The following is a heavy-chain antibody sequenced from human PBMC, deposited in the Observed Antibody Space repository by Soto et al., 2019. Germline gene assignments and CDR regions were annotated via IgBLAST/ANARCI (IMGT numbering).Heavy chain of an antibody. J-gene: IGHJ6*02. CDR1: GGSFSGYY. CDR2: INHSGST. CDR3: ARGPDGTEPYYYYGMDV. D-gene: IGHD3-10*01. V-gene: IGHV4-34*01. Sequence: SETLSLTCAVYGGSFSGYYWSWIRQPPGKGLEWIGEINHSGSTNYNPSLKSRVTISVDTSKNQFSLKLSSVTAADTAVYYCARGPDGTEPYYYYGMDVWGQGTTVTVSS.